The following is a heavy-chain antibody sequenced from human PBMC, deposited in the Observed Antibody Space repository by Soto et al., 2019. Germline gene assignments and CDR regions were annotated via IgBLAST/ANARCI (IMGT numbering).Heavy chain of an antibody. V-gene: IGHV4-61*01. CDR2: IYSSGSA. CDR3: ARQVRYCSATTCYARWFDS. D-gene: IGHD2-15*01. CDR1: GGSVGSGTYY. J-gene: IGHJ5*01. Sequence: SETLSLTCTVSGGSVGSGTYYWSWTRQPPGKGLEWIGYIYSSGSANYNPSLKSRVTISVDTSKNQVSLKLSSVTAADTAVYYCARQVRYCSATTCYARWFDSWGQGTLVTVSS.